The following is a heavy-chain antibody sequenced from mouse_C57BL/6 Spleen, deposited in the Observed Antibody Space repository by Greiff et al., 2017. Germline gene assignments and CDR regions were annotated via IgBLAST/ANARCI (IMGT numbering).Heavy chain of an antibody. D-gene: IGHD4-1*01. CDR3: ARPLTDWYFDV. J-gene: IGHJ1*03. Sequence: VQLQQSGPELVKPGASVKISCKASGYAFSSSWMNWVKQRPGKGLEWIGRIYPGDGDTNYNGKFKGKATLTADKSSSTAYMQLSSLTSEDSAVSFCARPLTDWYFDVWGTGTTVTVSS. CDR2: IYPGDGDT. CDR1: GYAFSSSW. V-gene: IGHV1-82*01.